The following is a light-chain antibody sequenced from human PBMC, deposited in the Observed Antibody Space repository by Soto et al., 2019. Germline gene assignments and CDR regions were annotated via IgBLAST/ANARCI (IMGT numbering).Light chain of an antibody. J-gene: IGLJ1*01. Sequence: QSVLTHPASVSWSPGHSITISCTGTSSDVGGYNYVSWYQQHPGKAPKLMIYEVSNRPSGVSNRFSGSKSGNTASLTISGLQAEDEADYYCSSYTSSSNLIVFGTGTKVTVL. CDR2: EVS. CDR3: SSYTSSSNLIV. V-gene: IGLV2-14*01. CDR1: SSDVGGYNY.